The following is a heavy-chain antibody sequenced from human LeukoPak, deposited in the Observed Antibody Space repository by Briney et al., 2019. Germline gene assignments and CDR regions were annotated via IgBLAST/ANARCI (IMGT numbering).Heavy chain of an antibody. CDR2: INHSGST. Sequence: SETLSLTCAVYGGSFSGYYWSWIHQPPGKGLEWIGEINHSGSTNYNPSLKSRVTISVDTSKNQFSLKLSSVTAADTAVYYCARGRGTPRYYYYYYMDVWGKGTTVTVSS. V-gene: IGHV4-34*01. D-gene: IGHD1-14*01. J-gene: IGHJ6*03. CDR3: ARGRGTPRYYYYYYMDV. CDR1: GGSFSGYY.